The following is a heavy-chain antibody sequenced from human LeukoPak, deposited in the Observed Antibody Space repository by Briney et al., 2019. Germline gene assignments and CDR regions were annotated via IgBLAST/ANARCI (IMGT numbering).Heavy chain of an antibody. CDR1: GFSLITSGVG. CDR3: AHRLGQRRDWNYGKFDY. J-gene: IGHJ4*02. Sequence: SGPTLVNPTQTLTLTCTFSGFSLITSGVGVGWIRQPPGKALEWLALIYWDDDKRHSPFLKSRLTISKDTSKNQVVLTMTNMDPVDTATYFCAHRLGQRRDWNYGKFDYWGQGTLVMVSS. D-gene: IGHD1-7*01. V-gene: IGHV2-5*02. CDR2: IYWDDDK.